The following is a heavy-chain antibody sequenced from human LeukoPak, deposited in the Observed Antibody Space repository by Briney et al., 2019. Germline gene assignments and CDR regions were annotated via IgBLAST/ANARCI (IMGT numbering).Heavy chain of an antibody. CDR1: GFTFSSYS. CDR3: ARVLAAGTIYWYFDL. Sequence: GGSLRLSCAASGFTFSSYSRNWVRQAPGKGLEWVSSISSSSSYIYYADSVKGRFTISRDNAKNSLYLQMNSLRAEDTAVYYCARVLAAGTIYWYFDLWGRGTLVTVSS. J-gene: IGHJ2*01. CDR2: ISSSSSYI. V-gene: IGHV3-21*01. D-gene: IGHD6-13*01.